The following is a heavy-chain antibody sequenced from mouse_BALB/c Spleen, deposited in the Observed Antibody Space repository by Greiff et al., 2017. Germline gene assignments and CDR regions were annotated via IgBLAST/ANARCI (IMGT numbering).Heavy chain of an antibody. Sequence: EVHLVESGPELVKPGASVKISCKASGYSFTGYFMNWVMQSHGKSLEWIGRINPYNGDTFYNQKFKGKATLTVDKSSSTAHMELRSLASEDSAVYYCARSRATGRFDYWGQGTTLTVSS. CDR2: INPYNGDT. J-gene: IGHJ2*01. D-gene: IGHD3-1*01. CDR1: GYSFTGYF. CDR3: ARSRATGRFDY. V-gene: IGHV1-20*02.